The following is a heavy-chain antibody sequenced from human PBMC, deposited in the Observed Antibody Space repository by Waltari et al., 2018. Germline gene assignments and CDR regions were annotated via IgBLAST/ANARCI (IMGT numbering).Heavy chain of an antibody. J-gene: IGHJ5*02. CDR2: IIPILGIA. Sequence: QVQLVQSGAEVKKPGSSVKVSCKASGGTFSSYAISWVRQAPGQGLEWMGRIIPILGIANDAQKFQGRVTITADKSTSTAYMELSSLRSEDTAVYYCARDYSGSRNVVDPWGQGTLVTVSS. CDR3: ARDYSGSRNVVDP. D-gene: IGHD1-26*01. CDR1: GGTFSSYA. V-gene: IGHV1-69*09.